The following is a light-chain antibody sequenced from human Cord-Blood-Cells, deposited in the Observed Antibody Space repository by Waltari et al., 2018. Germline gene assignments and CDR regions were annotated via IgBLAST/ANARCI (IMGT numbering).Light chain of an antibody. J-gene: IGLJ3*02. CDR1: SSDVGGYNN. CDR3: SSYAGSNNLV. Sequence: QSALTQPPSASGSPGQSVTISCTGTSSDVGGYNNVPWYQQHPGKAPKRMISEVSKRPSGVPDRFSGSKSGNTASLTVSGLQAEDEADYYCSSYAGSNNLVFGGGTKLTVL. V-gene: IGLV2-8*01. CDR2: EVS.